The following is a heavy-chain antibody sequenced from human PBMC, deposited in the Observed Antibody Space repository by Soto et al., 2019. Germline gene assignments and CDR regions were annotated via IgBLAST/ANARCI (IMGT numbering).Heavy chain of an antibody. J-gene: IGHJ4*02. V-gene: IGHV5-51*01. CDR2: IYPADSDT. CDR3: ARLLAGSRWYFDY. Sequence: GESLKISCKASGYSFTDYWIGWVRQMPGKGLEWMGIIYPADSDTRYSPSFEGQVTISADKSISTAYLQWSSLKASDTAIYYCARLLAGSRWYFDYWGQGTLVTVSS. D-gene: IGHD3-9*01. CDR1: GYSFTDYW.